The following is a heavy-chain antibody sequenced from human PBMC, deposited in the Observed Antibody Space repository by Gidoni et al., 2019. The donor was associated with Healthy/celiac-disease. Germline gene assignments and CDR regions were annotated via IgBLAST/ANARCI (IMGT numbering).Heavy chain of an antibody. V-gene: IGHV1-2*04. Sequence: QVQLVQSGAEVKKPGASVKVSCKASGYTFTGYYMHWVRTAPGQGLEWLGWINPNRGGTNYAKKFQGWVTMTRDTFISTAYMELSRLRSDDTAVYYCARDKGLWDTAMVYYFDYWGQGTLVTVSS. CDR2: INPNRGGT. CDR3: ARDKGLWDTAMVYYFDY. CDR1: GYTFTGYY. D-gene: IGHD5-18*01. J-gene: IGHJ4*02.